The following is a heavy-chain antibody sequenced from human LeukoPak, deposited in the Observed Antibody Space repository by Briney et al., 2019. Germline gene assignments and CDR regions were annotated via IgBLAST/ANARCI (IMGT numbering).Heavy chain of an antibody. CDR2: ISYDGSKK. CDR1: GFTFSNYG. D-gene: IGHD4-17*01. CDR3: VKLTVTTAPFDY. Sequence: GGSLRLSCAASGFTFSNYGMHWVRQAPGKGLEWVSLISYDGSKKYYADSVKGRFTISRDNSKNTLYLQVNTLRPEDTAVYYCVKLTVTTAPFDYWGQGTLVTVSS. J-gene: IGHJ4*02. V-gene: IGHV3-30*18.